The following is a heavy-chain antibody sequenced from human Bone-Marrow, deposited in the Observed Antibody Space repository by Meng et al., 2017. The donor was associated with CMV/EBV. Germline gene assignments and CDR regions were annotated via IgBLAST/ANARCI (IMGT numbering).Heavy chain of an antibody. Sequence: KVSCKGSGYSFTSYWIGWVRQMPGKGLEWVGIIYPGDSDTRYSPSFQGQVTISADKSISTAYLQWSSLKASDTAMYYCASSPSSSSPSDYWGQGTLVTVSS. CDR3: ASSPSSSSPSDY. V-gene: IGHV5-51*01. CDR1: GYSFTSYW. J-gene: IGHJ4*02. CDR2: IYPGDSDT. D-gene: IGHD6-13*01.